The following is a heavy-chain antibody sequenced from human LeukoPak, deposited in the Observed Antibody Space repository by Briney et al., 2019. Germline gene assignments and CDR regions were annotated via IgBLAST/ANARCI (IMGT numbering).Heavy chain of an antibody. D-gene: IGHD5-18*01. CDR2: INQNGSDT. CDR3: ARGGYNYAWGY. V-gene: IGHV3-7*04. Sequence: PGGSLRLSCVASGFTFRTYWMTWVRQAPGKGLEWVANINQNGSDTHYADSVRGRFTISRDNAKNSMYLQMSSLRAEDTAVFYCARGGYNYAWGYWGQGTLVTVSS. CDR1: GFTFRTYW. J-gene: IGHJ4*02.